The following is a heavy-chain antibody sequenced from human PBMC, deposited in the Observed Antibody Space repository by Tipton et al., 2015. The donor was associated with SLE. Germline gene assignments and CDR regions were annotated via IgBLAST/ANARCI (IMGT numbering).Heavy chain of an antibody. V-gene: IGHV3-53*05. Sequence: SLRLSCAASGFTVSSNYMSWVRQAPGKGLEWVSVIYSGGSTYYADSVKGRFTISRDNSKNTLYLQMNSLRAEDTAVYYCARDPSIAAAGTDAFDIWGQGTMVTVSS. CDR2: IYSGGST. CDR3: ARDPSIAAAGTDAFDI. J-gene: IGHJ3*02. CDR1: GFTVSSNY. D-gene: IGHD6-13*01.